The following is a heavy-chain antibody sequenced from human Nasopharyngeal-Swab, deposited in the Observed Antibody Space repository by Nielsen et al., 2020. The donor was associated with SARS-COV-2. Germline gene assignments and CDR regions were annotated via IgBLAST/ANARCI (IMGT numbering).Heavy chain of an antibody. CDR3: VTGGSYYVY. CDR2: LRGDSGGI. CDR1: GFTFDDYP. J-gene: IGHJ4*02. V-gene: IGHV3-9*01. D-gene: IGHD1-26*01. Sequence: SLKISCAASGFTFDDYPMHWVRQAPGKGLEWVSGLRGDSGGIGYVDSVKGRFTISRDNAKNSLYLQMNSLRAEDTAVYHCVTGGSYYVYWGQGTLVTVSS.